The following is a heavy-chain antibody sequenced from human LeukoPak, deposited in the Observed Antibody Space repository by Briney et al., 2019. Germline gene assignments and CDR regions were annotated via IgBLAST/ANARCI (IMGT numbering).Heavy chain of an antibody. CDR1: GGSISSYY. CDR3: ARGVVSIGGDSPLFDY. Sequence: PSETLSLTCTVSGGSISSYYWSWIRQPPGKGLEWVGYIYYSGSTNYNPSLKSRVTVSVDTSKNQLSLKLSSVTAADTAVYYCARGVVSIGGDSPLFDYWGQGTLVTVSS. J-gene: IGHJ4*02. D-gene: IGHD2-21*02. CDR2: IYYSGST. V-gene: IGHV4-59*01.